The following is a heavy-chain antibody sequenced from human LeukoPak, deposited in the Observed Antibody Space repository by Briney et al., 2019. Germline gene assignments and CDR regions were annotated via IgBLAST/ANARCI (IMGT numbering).Heavy chain of an antibody. CDR3: LRDRGYSTYDC. V-gene: IGHV3-7*01. Sequence: RGSLRHSCAASAFRLCDYRMNWGRHAPGQGLEWVASIKQDGSEKYYVDCVKGRFTISRDNAKNSLYLQMSTLRAEDTAVYYCLRDRGYSTYDCWGQGTLVTVSS. D-gene: IGHD5-12*01. CDR2: IKQDGSEK. J-gene: IGHJ4*02. CDR1: AFRLCDYR.